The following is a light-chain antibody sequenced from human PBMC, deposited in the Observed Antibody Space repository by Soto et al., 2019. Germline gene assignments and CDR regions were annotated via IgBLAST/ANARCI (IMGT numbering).Light chain of an antibody. V-gene: IGLV1-44*01. CDR1: SSNIGSST. CDR2: SND. J-gene: IGLJ2*01. CDR3: AAWDDSPNAYVV. Sequence: QSVLTQPPSASGTPGQRVTISCSGSSSNIGSSTVNWYQQLPGTAPQLLMYSNDQRPSGVPDRFSGSKSGTSASLAISGLQSEDEGDYYCAAWDDSPNAYVVFGGGTKVTVL.